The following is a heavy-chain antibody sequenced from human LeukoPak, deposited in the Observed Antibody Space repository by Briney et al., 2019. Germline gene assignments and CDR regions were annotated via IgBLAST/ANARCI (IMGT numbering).Heavy chain of an antibody. CDR2: ISYDGSNK. V-gene: IGHV3-30*18. J-gene: IGHJ4*02. CDR1: GFTFSSYG. D-gene: IGHD3-10*01. CDR3: AKDLNTYYYGS. Sequence: GGSLRLSCAASGFTFSSYGMHWVRQAPGKGLEWVAVISYDGSNKYYADSVKGRFAISRDNSKNTLYLQMNSLRAEDTAVYYCAKDLNTYYYGSWGQGTLVTVSS.